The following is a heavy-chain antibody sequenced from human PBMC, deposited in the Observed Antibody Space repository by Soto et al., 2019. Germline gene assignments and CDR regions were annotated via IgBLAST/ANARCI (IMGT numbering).Heavy chain of an antibody. J-gene: IGHJ5*02. D-gene: IGHD6-13*01. CDR3: ARIRGQQLVSGDWFDP. CDR2: ISAYNGNT. Sequence: QVQLVQYGAEVKMPGASVKVSCKASGYTFTSYGISWVRQAPGQGLEWMGWISAYNGNTNYAQKLQGRVTMTTDTSTSTAYMELRSLRSDDTAVYYCARIRGQQLVSGDWFDPWGQGTLVTVSS. V-gene: IGHV1-18*01. CDR1: GYTFTSYG.